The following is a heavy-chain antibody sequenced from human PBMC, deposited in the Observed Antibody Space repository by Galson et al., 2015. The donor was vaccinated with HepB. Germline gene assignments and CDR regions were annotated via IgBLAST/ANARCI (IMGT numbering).Heavy chain of an antibody. D-gene: IGHD3-22*01. CDR3: ARSGYYYSVGYYGMDV. CDR2: INSDGTYV. V-gene: IGHV3-74*01. CDR1: GFTFSSYW. Sequence: SLRLSCAASGFTFSSYWMHWVRQVPGKGLVWVSRINSDGTYVNYADSGQGRFTISRDNAKNTLTLRMDSLRVEDTAVYYCARSGYYYSVGYYGMDVWGQGTTVTVSS. J-gene: IGHJ6*02.